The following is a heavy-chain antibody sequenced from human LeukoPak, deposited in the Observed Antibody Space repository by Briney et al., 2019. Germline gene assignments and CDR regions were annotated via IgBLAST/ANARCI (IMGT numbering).Heavy chain of an antibody. CDR1: GFGFSNFW. J-gene: IGHJ4*02. V-gene: IGHV3-30*02. D-gene: IGHD3-10*01. Sequence: GGSLRLSCAASGFGFSNFWMSWVRQAPGKGLEWVAFIRYDGSNKDYADSVKGRFTISRDNSKNTLYLQMNSLRAEDTAVYYCAKDSVYYGSGSYSSWGQGTLVTISS. CDR2: IRYDGSNK. CDR3: AKDSVYYGSGSYSS.